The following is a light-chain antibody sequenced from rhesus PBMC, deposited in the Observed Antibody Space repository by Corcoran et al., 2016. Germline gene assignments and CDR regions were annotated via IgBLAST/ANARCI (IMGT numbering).Light chain of an antibody. CDR2: AAS. CDR1: QGVSRS. CDR3: QQYSNWWT. V-gene: IGKV3-42*03. Sequence: EIVLTQSPATLSLSPGERATLPCRASQGVSRSLVWYQEKPDPAPRLLIYAASTRSTGTPDRISGRGSGTDFTLTLISLEPEDFAVYYCQQYSNWWTFGQGTKVEI. J-gene: IGKJ1*01.